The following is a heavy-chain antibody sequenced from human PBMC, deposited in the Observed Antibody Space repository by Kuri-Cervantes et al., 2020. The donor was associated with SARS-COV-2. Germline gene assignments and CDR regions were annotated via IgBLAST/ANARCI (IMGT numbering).Heavy chain of an antibody. D-gene: IGHD3-22*01. V-gene: IGHV4-59*08. CDR1: GGSISSYY. CDR3: ARGGQYQYDSSGYPFDY. CDR2: IYYSGST. J-gene: IGHJ4*02. Sequence: SETLSLTCTVSGGSISSYYWSWIRQPPGKGLEWIGYIYYSGSTNYNPALKSRVTISVDTSKNQFSLKLSSVTAADTAVYYCARGGQYQYDSSGYPFDYWGQGALVTVSS.